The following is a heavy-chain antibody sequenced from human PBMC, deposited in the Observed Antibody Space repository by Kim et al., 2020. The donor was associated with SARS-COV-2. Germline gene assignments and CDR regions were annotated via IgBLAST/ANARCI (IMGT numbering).Heavy chain of an antibody. CDR1: GFTFSSYG. D-gene: IGHD1-1*01. CDR3: ARDQQPIRYNWNHPSYYYFYYGMDV. J-gene: IGHJ6*02. V-gene: IGHV3-33*01. CDR2: IWYDGSNK. Sequence: GSLRLSCAASGFTFSSYGMHWVRQAPGKGLEWVAVIWYDGSNKYYADSVKGRFTISRDNSKNTLYLQMNSLRAEDTAVYYCARDQQPIRYNWNHPSYYYFYYGMDVWGQGTTVTVSS.